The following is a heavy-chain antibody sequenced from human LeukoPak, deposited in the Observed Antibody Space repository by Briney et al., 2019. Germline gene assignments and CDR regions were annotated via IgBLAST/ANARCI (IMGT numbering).Heavy chain of an antibody. D-gene: IGHD3-3*01. J-gene: IGHJ4*02. CDR1: GFTFSSYA. CDR2: ISGSGGST. Sequence: GGSLRLSCVASGFTFSSYAMSWVRQAPGKGVEWGSAISGSGGSTYYADSVKGRFTISRDNSKNTLYLQMNSLRAQDTAVYYCAKARFLEWLLFYFDYWGQGTLVTVSS. CDR3: AKARFLEWLLFYFDY. V-gene: IGHV3-23*01.